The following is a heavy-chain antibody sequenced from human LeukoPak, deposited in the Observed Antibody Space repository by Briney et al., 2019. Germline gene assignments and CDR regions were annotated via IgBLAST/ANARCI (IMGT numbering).Heavy chain of an antibody. Sequence: GGSLRLSCAASGFTFSSYSMNWVRQAPGKGLEWVSSISSSSYIYYADSVKGRFTISRDNAKNSLYLQMNSLRAEDTAVYYCARDPSQYYDYVWGVDYWGQGTLVTVSS. D-gene: IGHD3-16*01. CDR2: ISSSSYI. J-gene: IGHJ4*02. V-gene: IGHV3-21*01. CDR3: ARDPSQYYDYVWGVDY. CDR1: GFTFSSYS.